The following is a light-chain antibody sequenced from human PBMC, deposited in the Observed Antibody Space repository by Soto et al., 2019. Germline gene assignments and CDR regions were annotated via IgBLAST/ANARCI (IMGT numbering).Light chain of an antibody. Sequence: DLPMTQSPSSVSASVEDSVTLTCRASQGISSWLAWYQQKPGKAPKLLIYAASSLQSGVPSRFSGSGSGTDFTLTISRLEPEDFAVSYGQQYGSSPFGGGTKVAI. CDR3: QQYGSSP. CDR1: QGISSW. CDR2: AAS. J-gene: IGKJ4*01. V-gene: IGKV1-12*01.